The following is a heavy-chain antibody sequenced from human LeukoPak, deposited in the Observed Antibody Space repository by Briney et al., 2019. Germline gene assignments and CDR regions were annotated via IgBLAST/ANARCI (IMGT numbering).Heavy chain of an antibody. CDR2: IYSGGST. V-gene: IGHV3-66*01. J-gene: IGHJ6*02. CDR1: GFTFSSYS. D-gene: IGHD2-15*01. Sequence: GGSLRLSCAASGFTFSSYSMNWVRQAPGKGLEWVSVIYSGGSTYYADSVKGRFTISRDNSKNTLYLQMNSLRAEDTAVYYCARYLGGSYGMDVWGQGTTVIVSS. CDR3: ARYLGGSYGMDV.